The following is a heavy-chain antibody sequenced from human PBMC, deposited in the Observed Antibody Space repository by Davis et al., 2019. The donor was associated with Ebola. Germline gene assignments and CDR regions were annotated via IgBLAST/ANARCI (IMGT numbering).Heavy chain of an antibody. J-gene: IGHJ5*02. CDR2: IYYSGST. V-gene: IGHV4-59*01. Sequence: PSETRSLTCTVSGGSISSYYWSWIRQPPGKGLEWIGYIYYSGSTNYNPSLKSRVTISVDTSKNQFSLKLSSVTAADTAVYYCARDPYDQGGWFDPWGQGTLVTVSS. CDR1: GGSISSYY. CDR3: ARDPYDQGGWFDP. D-gene: IGHD5-12*01.